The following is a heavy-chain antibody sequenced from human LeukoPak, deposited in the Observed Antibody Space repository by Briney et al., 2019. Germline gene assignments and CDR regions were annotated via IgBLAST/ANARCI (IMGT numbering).Heavy chain of an antibody. J-gene: IGHJ4*02. CDR1: GYSISSGYY. CDR3: ARVGYDFWSGYYRGDFDY. D-gene: IGHD3-3*01. Sequence: SETLSLTCTVSGYSISSGYYWGWIRQPPGKGLEWIGSIYHSGSTYYNPSLKSRVTISVDTSKNQFSLKLSSVTAADTAVYYCARVGYDFWSGYYRGDFDYWGQGTLVPVSS. CDR2: IYHSGST. V-gene: IGHV4-38-2*02.